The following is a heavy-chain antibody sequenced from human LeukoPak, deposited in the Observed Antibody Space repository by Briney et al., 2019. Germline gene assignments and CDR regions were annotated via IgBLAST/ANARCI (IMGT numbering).Heavy chain of an antibody. CDR1: GFTFRRYC. V-gene: IGHV3-74*01. Sequence: GGPLRLSCAASGFTFRRYCMHWVRRAPGKGLVWVSRINSDGSSTNYADSVKGRLTLSRDNAKNTLYLQMHSPRAEDTAVYYCARGGYSYGRDIDYWGQGTLVTVSS. CDR3: ARGGYSYGRDIDY. J-gene: IGHJ4*02. CDR2: INSDGSST. D-gene: IGHD5-18*01.